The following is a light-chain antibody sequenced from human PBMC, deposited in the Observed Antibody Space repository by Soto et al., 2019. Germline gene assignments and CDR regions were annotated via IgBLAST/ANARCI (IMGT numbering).Light chain of an antibody. CDR2: GAS. CDR3: QQYGSSPWT. Sequence: EIVLTPSPGTLSLSPVERATLSCRASQSVGNNYLAWYQQKPGQAPRLLIYGASSRATGIPDRFGGSGSGTDFTLAISRLEPEDFAVYYCQQYGSSPWTFGQGTKVDI. J-gene: IGKJ1*01. V-gene: IGKV3-20*01. CDR1: QSVGNNY.